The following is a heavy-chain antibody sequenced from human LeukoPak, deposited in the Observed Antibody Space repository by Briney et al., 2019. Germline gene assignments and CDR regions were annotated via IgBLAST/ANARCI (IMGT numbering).Heavy chain of an antibody. CDR3: ASDSPYYDMDV. Sequence: PGGSLRLSCSASGFTLTWHVMHWVRQAPGKALEYVSFIHHNGDITSYADSVRGRFTVSRDNAKNTLYLQMSGLRVEDTAVYHCASDSPYYDMDVWGQGTTVTVSS. V-gene: IGHV3-64D*06. J-gene: IGHJ6*02. CDR2: IHHNGDIT. CDR1: GFTLTWHV. D-gene: IGHD2-21*01.